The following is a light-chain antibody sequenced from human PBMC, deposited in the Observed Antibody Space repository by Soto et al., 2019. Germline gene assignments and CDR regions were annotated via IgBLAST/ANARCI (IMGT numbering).Light chain of an antibody. CDR1: SSDVGAYNY. Sequence: QSALTQPASVSGSPGQSISISCAGSSSDVGAYNYVSWYQHHPGKAPKILIYDVSNRPSGVSNRFSGSKSGNTASLTISGLQAEDEAEYFCSSYVNTSCPYWVFGGGTKVTVL. CDR3: SSYVNTSCPYWV. J-gene: IGLJ3*02. CDR2: DVS. V-gene: IGLV2-14*03.